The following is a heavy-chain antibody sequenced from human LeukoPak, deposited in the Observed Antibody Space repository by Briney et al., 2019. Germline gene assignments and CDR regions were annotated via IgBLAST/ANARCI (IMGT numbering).Heavy chain of an antibody. J-gene: IGHJ4*02. CDR3: ARLNPGYSYALAADY. D-gene: IGHD5-18*01. Sequence: SETLSLTCTVSGGSISSYYWSWIRQPPGKGLEWIGYIYTSGSTNYNPSLKSRVTISVDTSKNQFSPKLSSVTAADTAVYYCARLNPGYSYALAADYWGQGTLVTVSS. V-gene: IGHV4-4*09. CDR1: GGSISSYY. CDR2: IYTSGST.